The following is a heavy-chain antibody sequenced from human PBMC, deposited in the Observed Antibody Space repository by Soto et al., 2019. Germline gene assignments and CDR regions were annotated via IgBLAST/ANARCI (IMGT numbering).Heavy chain of an antibody. Sequence: QVQLQESGPGLVKPSQTLSLTCTVSGDSISSGDYFWSWIRQPPGKAHEWIGYIYYSGSTYYNPSLESQLTISVDTSQTQFSLRLSSVTAADTAVYYCARGVKISRMFDYWGKGTLVTVSS. D-gene: IGHD2-15*01. V-gene: IGHV4-30-4*01. CDR1: GDSISSGDYF. CDR3: ARGVKISRMFDY. CDR2: IYYSGST. J-gene: IGHJ4*02.